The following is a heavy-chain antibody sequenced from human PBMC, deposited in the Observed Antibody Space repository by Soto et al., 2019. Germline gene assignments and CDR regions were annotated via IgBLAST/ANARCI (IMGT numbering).Heavy chain of an antibody. D-gene: IGHD4-17*01. CDR2: ISYDATNK. CDR3: VKDKMDYGLFDS. Sequence: QVHLVESGGGVVQPGRSQRLSCAASGFTFSSYGMHWVRQAPGKGLEWVAFISYDATNKYYADSVRGRFTISRDNSKNTLNLQLNSLRVEDTALYYCVKDKMDYGLFDSWGQETLVTVSS. CDR1: GFTFSSYG. J-gene: IGHJ4*02. V-gene: IGHV3-30*18.